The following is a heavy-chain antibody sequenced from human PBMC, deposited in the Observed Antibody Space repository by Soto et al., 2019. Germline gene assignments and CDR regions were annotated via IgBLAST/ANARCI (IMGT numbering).Heavy chain of an antibody. J-gene: IGHJ5*02. CDR1: GGSISSGGYY. CDR2: IYYSGST. V-gene: IGHV4-31*03. D-gene: IGHD6-13*01. CDR3: ARGIAAAGNRGFDP. Sequence: SETLSLTCTVSGGSISSGGYYWSWIRQHPGKGLEWIGYIYYSGSTYYNPSLKSRVTISVDTSKNQFSLKLSSVTAADTAVYYCARGIAAAGNRGFDPWGQGTLVTVSS.